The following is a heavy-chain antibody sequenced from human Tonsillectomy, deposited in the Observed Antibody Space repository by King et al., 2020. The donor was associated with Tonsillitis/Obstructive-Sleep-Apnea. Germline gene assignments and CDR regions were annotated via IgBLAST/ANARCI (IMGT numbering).Heavy chain of an antibody. Sequence: TLKESGPTLVKPTQTLTLTSTFSGFSPSTGGVVVGWIRQPPGKALECLAPIYWDDDKRYSPSVKSRLTITKDTSKNQVVLTMTNMDPVDTATYYCARGNYDSDAFDIWGQGTMVTVSS. CDR2: IYWDDDK. CDR1: GFSPSTGGVV. CDR3: ARGNYDSDAFDI. J-gene: IGHJ3*02. D-gene: IGHD3-3*01. V-gene: IGHV2-5*02.